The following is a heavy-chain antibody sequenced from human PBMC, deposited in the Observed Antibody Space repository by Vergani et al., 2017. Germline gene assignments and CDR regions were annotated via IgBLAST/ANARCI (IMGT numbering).Heavy chain of an antibody. CDR3: ARDELAYYGSGSYIYYMDV. J-gene: IGHJ6*03. D-gene: IGHD3-10*01. V-gene: IGHV4-61*02. Sequence: QVQLQESGPGLVKPSQTLSLTCTVSGGSISSGSYYWSWIRQPAGKGLEWIGRIYTSGSTNYNPSLKSRVTISVDPSKNQFSLKLSSVTAADTAVYYCARDELAYYGSGSYIYYMDVWGKGTTVTVSS. CDR2: IYTSGST. CDR1: GGSISSGSYY.